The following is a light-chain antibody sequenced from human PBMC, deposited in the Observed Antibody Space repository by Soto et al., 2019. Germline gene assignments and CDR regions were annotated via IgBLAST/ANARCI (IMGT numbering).Light chain of an antibody. Sequence: QSVLTQPASVSGSPGQSITISCTGTSSDVGAYDYVSWYQHHPGKAPKLMIFDVNNRPSGVSNRFSGSKSGNTASLTISGLQAEDEADYFCSSYTTSSTLPYVFGNGTKVTV. CDR2: DVN. V-gene: IGLV2-14*03. CDR1: SSDVGAYDY. J-gene: IGLJ1*01. CDR3: SSYTTSSTLPYV.